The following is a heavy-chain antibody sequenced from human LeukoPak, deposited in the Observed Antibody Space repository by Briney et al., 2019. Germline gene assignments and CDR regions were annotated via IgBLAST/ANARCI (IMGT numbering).Heavy chain of an antibody. CDR2: IYTSGST. CDR3: ARDERTFSSSWSPFDY. CDR1: GGSISSGSYY. Sequence: SETLSLTCTVSGGSISSGSYYWSWIRQPAGKGLEWIGRIYTSGSTNYNPSLKSRVTISVDTSKNQFSLRLRSVTAADTAVYYCARDERTFSSSWSPFDYWGQGTLVTVSS. V-gene: IGHV4-61*02. J-gene: IGHJ4*02. D-gene: IGHD6-13*01.